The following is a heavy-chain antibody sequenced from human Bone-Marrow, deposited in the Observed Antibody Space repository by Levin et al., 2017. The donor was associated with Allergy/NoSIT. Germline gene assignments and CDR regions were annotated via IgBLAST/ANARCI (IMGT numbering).Heavy chain of an antibody. CDR2: IYYTGSS. D-gene: IGHD1-26*01. J-gene: IGHJ4*01. CDR1: GGSINSYF. CDR3: ARAPRRGGFDN. V-gene: IGHV4-59*01. Sequence: KSSETLSLTCSVSGGSINSYFWSWLRQPPGKGLEWIGYIYYTGSSSYNPSLNSRVSISLDTSKSHFSLVMSSVIAADTAVCYCARAPRRGGFDNWGQGTLVTVSS.